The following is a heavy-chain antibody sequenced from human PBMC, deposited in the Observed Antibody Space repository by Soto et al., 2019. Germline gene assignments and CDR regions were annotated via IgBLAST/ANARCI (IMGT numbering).Heavy chain of an antibody. CDR1: GFSLDTIGVG. D-gene: IGHD3-3*01. CDR2: IYWDDDD. Sequence: QITLKESGPTLMKPTQTLTLTCTFSGFSLDTIGVGVGWIRQPPGKALEWLALIYWDDDDRYIPSLKSRLTVTKDTSRNQVVLTLANVDPVDTATYYCTHCTYDFSSASVYYFDYWGQGTPVTVSS. J-gene: IGHJ4*02. V-gene: IGHV2-5*02. CDR3: THCTYDFSSASVYYFDY.